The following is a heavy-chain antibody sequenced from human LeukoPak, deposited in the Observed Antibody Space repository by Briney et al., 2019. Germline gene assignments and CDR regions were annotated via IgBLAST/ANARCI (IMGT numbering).Heavy chain of an antibody. Sequence: GGSLRLSCAASGFTFSSYDMHWVRQAPGKGLEWVSAIGTAGDTYYPGSVKGRFTISRENAKNSLYLQMNSLRAGDTAVYYCAIAQSDSGSTGFDYWGQGTLVTVSS. J-gene: IGHJ4*02. CDR2: IGTAGDT. CDR3: AIAQSDSGSTGFDY. CDR1: GFTFSSYD. D-gene: IGHD5-12*01. V-gene: IGHV3-13*04.